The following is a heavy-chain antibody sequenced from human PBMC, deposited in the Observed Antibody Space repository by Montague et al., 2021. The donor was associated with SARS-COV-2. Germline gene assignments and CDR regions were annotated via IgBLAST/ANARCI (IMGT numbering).Heavy chain of an antibody. CDR2: IYYSGST. CDR3: ARGLDP. J-gene: IGHJ5*02. V-gene: IGHV4-39*01. CDR1: GGSISGSSYY. Sequence: SETLSLTCTVSGGSISGSSYYWGWIRQPPGKGLEWIGSIYYSGSTYYNLSLKSRVTISVDTSKNQFSLKLSSVTAADTAVYYCARGLDPWGQGTLVTVSS.